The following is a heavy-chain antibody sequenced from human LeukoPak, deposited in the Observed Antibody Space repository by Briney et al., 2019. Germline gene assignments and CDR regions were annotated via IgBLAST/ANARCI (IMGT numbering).Heavy chain of an antibody. V-gene: IGHV4-34*01. J-gene: IGHJ2*01. CDR3: ARVLEGSSGQHWYFDL. Sequence: TSETLSLTCAVYGGSFSGYYWSWIRQPPGKELEWIGEINHSGSTNYNPSLKSRVTISADTSKNQFSLRLSSVTAADTAVYYCARVLEGSSGQHWYFDLWGRGTLVTVSS. CDR1: GGSFSGYY. CDR2: INHSGST. D-gene: IGHD6-19*01.